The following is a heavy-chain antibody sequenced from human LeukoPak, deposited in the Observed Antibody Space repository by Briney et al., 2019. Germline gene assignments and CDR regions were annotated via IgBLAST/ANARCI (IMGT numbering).Heavy chain of an antibody. CDR1: GFTFGDYG. CDR2: IRSKAYGGTT. J-gene: IGHJ6*03. D-gene: IGHD2-2*02. CDR3: ARVRTPAINYYYYYMDV. Sequence: GGSLRLSCTASGFTFGDYGMSWVRQAPGKGLEWVGFIRSKAYGGTTEYAASVKGRFTISRDDSKSIAYLQVNSLKTEDTAVYYCARVRTPAINYYYYYMDVWGKGTTVTVSS. V-gene: IGHV3-49*04.